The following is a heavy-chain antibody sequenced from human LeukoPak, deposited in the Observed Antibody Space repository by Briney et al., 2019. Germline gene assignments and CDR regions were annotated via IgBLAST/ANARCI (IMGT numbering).Heavy chain of an antibody. Sequence: PSQTLSLTCAVSGGSISSGGYSWSWIRQPPGKGLEWIGYIYHSGSTYYNPSLKSRVTISVDRSKNQFSLKLSSVTAADTAVYYCARAYDSSGYYLGKWGQGTLVTVSS. V-gene: IGHV4-30-2*01. J-gene: IGHJ4*02. CDR2: IYHSGST. D-gene: IGHD3-22*01. CDR1: GGSISSGGYS. CDR3: ARAYDSSGYYLGK.